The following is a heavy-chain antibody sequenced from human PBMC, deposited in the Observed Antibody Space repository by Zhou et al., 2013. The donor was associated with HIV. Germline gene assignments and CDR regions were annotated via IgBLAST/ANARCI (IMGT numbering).Heavy chain of an antibody. CDR3: ARTYDFWSGEEVNYYYYMDV. CDR2: IYASGST. D-gene: IGHD3-3*01. V-gene: IGHV4-61*02. Sequence: QVQLQESGPGLVKPSQTLSLTCAVSGGSISSGNYYWSWIRQPAGKGLEWIGRIYASGSTKYNPSLKSRVTISIDTSKNQFSLKLSSVTAADTAVYYCARTYDFWSGEEVNYYYYMDVWGKGTTVTVSS. CDR1: GGSISSGNYY. J-gene: IGHJ6*03.